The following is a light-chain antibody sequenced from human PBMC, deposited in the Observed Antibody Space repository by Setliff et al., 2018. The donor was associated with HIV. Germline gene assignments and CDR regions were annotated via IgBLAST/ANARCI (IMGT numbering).Light chain of an antibody. Sequence: QSVLTQPPSVSAAPGQKVTISCSGSSSNIGNNYVSWYQHLPGTAPKLLIYDNNKRPSGIPDRFSGSMSGTSATLGITGLQTGDEADYYCGTWDSSLSAVVFGGGTKGTVL. V-gene: IGLV1-51*01. CDR3: GTWDSSLSAVV. CDR2: DNN. CDR1: SSNIGNNY. J-gene: IGLJ2*01.